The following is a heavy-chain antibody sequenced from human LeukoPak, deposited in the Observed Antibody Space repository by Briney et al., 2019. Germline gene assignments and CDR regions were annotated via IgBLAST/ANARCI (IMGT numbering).Heavy chain of an antibody. CDR2: IFHTGSS. Sequence: SQTLSLTCTVSGDSISSGDYSWSWIRQPSGKGLEWIGYIFHTGSSYYNPSLRSRVTISVDRSRNQFSLRLTSVTAADTAVYYCARELWFVNAPGSWLDPWGQGTLVTVSS. D-gene: IGHD3-10*01. V-gene: IGHV4-30-2*01. J-gene: IGHJ5*02. CDR1: GDSISSGDYS. CDR3: ARELWFVNAPGSWLDP.